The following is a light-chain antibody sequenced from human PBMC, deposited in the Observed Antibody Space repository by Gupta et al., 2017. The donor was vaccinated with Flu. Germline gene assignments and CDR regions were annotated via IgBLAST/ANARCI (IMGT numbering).Light chain of an antibody. Sequence: DIQMTQSPSSLSASVGDRVTITCRASQSISSYLNWYQRKPGKAPKLLIYAASSLQSGVPSRFSGSGSGTDFTLTISSLQPEDFATYYCQQSYSTPFIAFGQGTKLEIK. CDR1: QSISSY. J-gene: IGKJ2*01. CDR3: QQSYSTPFIA. CDR2: AAS. V-gene: IGKV1-39*01.